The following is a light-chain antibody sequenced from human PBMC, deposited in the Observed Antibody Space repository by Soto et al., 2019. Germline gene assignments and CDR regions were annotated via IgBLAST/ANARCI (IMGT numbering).Light chain of an antibody. J-gene: IGKJ4*01. CDR1: QDISNY. V-gene: IGKV1-33*01. Sequence: DIQITQSPSSLSASVGDRVTITCQASQDISNYLNWYQQKPGKAPKLLIYDASNLETGVPSRFSGSGSGIDFTFSISSLQPEDIATYYCQQFETLLSFGGGTKVDIK. CDR3: QQFETLLS. CDR2: DAS.